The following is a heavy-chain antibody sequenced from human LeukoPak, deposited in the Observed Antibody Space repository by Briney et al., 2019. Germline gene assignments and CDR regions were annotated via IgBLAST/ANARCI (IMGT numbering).Heavy chain of an antibody. Sequence: SVKVSCKASGGTFSSYAISWVRQAPGQGLEWMGRIIPIFGTANYAQKFQGRATITTDESTSTAYMELSSLRSEDTAVYYCARVYYDSSGPFYYFDYWGQGTLVTVSS. CDR3: ARVYYDSSGPFYYFDY. V-gene: IGHV1-69*05. J-gene: IGHJ4*02. CDR2: IIPIFGTA. D-gene: IGHD3-22*01. CDR1: GGTFSSYA.